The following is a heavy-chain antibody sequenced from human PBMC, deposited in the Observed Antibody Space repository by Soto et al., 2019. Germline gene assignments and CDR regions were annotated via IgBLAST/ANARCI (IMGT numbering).Heavy chain of an antibody. D-gene: IGHD3-16*01. CDR2: IYYTGAT. CDR3: ARVFSSGIVWMYYFDF. V-gene: IGHV4-4*02. J-gene: IGHJ4*02. CDR1: SGSISTGNW. Sequence: QVELQESGPRLVKSSGTLSLTCEVSSGSISTGNWWSWVRQPPGKGLEWIGEIYYTGATNYNPALKSRVTMTIDKSKDHFSLILTSATAADTAVYYCARVFSSGIVWMYYFDFWGQGILVSVSS.